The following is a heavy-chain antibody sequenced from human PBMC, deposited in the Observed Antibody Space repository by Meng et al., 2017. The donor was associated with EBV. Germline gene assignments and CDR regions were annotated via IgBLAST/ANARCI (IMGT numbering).Heavy chain of an antibody. CDR1: GYAFTSYI. J-gene: IGHJ4*02. D-gene: IGHD2-21*01. CDR3: VRGPPVGVPGPGDY. CDR2: INVGVGYT. V-gene: IGHV1-3*01. Sequence: QVRLVQCGAEVKNPGASVKVSCKASGYAFTSYILHWVRQAPGQRLEWMGWINVGVGYTKYSQKFQGRVTISSDTSATTGYMELSSLRSEDTAVYYCVRGPPVGVPGPGDYWGQGTLVTSPQ.